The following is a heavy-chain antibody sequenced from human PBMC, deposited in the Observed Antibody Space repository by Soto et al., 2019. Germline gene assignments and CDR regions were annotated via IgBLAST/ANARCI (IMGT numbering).Heavy chain of an antibody. CDR2: IWYDGSNK. Sequence: PGGSLRLSCAASGFTFSSYGMHWVRQAPGKGLEWVAVIWYDGSNKYYADSVKGRFTISRDNSKNTLYLQMNSLRAEDTAVYYCAKEYYDFWSGPYYMDVWGKGTTVTVSS. V-gene: IGHV3-33*06. J-gene: IGHJ6*03. CDR1: GFTFSSYG. CDR3: AKEYYDFWSGPYYMDV. D-gene: IGHD3-3*01.